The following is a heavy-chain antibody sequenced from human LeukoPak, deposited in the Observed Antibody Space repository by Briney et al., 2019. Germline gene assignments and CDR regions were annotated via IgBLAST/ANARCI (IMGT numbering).Heavy chain of an antibody. CDR2: ISTSSSYI. CDR3: ARAGSSWYFFGY. Sequence: PGGSLRLSCATSGFTLSSYSMNWVRQAPGKGLEWVTFISTSSSYIYYADSVKGRFTISRDNAKNSLYLQMNSLRAEDTAVYYCARAGSSWYFFGYWGQGTLVTVSS. J-gene: IGHJ4*02. CDR1: GFTLSSYS. V-gene: IGHV3-21*01. D-gene: IGHD6-13*01.